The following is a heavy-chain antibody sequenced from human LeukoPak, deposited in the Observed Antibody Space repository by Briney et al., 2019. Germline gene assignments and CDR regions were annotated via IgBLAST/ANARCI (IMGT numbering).Heavy chain of an antibody. Sequence: QPGGSLRLSCAASGFTFSSYEMNWVRQAPGKGLEWVSYISSSGSTIYYADSVKGRFTIPRDSAKNSLYLQMNSLRVEDTAVYYCARDDTHSDTSGSFYDAFDIWGQGTMVTVSS. J-gene: IGHJ3*02. V-gene: IGHV3-48*03. CDR3: ARDDTHSDTSGSFYDAFDI. CDR1: GFTFSSYE. CDR2: ISSSGSTI. D-gene: IGHD3-22*01.